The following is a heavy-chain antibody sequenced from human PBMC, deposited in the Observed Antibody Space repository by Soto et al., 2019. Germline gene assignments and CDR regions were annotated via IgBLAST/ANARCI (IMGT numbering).Heavy chain of an antibody. J-gene: IGHJ4*02. D-gene: IGHD3-22*01. Sequence: GGSLRLSCAASGFTFSSYSMNWVRQAPGKGLEWVSSISRSSSSIDYADSVKGRFTISRDNPKNSLYLQMNSLRAEDTAVYYCARDINYYDNSGYPTLAFDYWGQGTLVTVSS. CDR2: ISRSSSSI. CDR1: GFTFSSYS. V-gene: IGHV3-21*01. CDR3: ARDINYYDNSGYPTLAFDY.